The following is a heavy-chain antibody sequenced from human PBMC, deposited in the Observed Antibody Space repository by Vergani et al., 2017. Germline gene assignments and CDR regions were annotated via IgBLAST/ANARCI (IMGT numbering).Heavy chain of an antibody. CDR3: ARGEGDPIAVAGTYYYYYYGMDV. J-gene: IGHJ6*02. V-gene: IGHV1-69*18. Sequence: QVQLVQSGAEVKKPGSSVKVSCKASGGTFSSYAISWVRQAPGQGLEWMGRIIPIFGTANYAQKFQGRVPITADESTSTAYMELSSLRSEDTAVYYCARGEGDPIAVAGTYYYYYYGMDVWGQGTTVTVSS. CDR1: GGTFSSYA. D-gene: IGHD6-19*01. CDR2: IIPIFGTA.